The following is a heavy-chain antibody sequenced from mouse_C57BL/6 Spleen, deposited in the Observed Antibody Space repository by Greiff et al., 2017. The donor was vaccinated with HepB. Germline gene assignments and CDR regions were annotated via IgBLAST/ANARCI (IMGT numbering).Heavy chain of an antibody. CDR3: TTGDRAY. D-gene: IGHD3-3*01. CDR2: IDPENGDT. V-gene: IGHV14-4*01. Sequence: EVQLQESGAELVRPGASVKLSCTASGFNIKDDYMHWVKQRPEQGLEWIGWIDPENGDTEYASKFQGKATITADTSSNTAYLQLSSLTSEDTAVYYCTTGDRAYWGQGTLVTVSA. J-gene: IGHJ3*01. CDR1: GFNIKDDY.